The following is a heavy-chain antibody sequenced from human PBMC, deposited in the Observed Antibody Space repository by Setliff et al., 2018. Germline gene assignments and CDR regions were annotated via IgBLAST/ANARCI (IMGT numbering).Heavy chain of an antibody. CDR2: ISSGSISTT. V-gene: IGHV3-48*01. CDR3: ARRGTTAFDF. Sequence: LSLTCAASGFTFSTYWLHWLRQAPGKGLEWVSYISSGSISTTHYADSVRGRFTVSRDNAKNTLYLEMNNLRAEDSAVYYCARRGTTAFDFWGLGTLVTVSS. CDR1: GFTFSTYW. J-gene: IGHJ4*02. D-gene: IGHD4-4*01.